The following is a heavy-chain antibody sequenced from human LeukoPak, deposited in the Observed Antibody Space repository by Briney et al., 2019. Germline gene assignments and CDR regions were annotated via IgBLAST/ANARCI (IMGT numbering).Heavy chain of an antibody. CDR3: ARYYYGSGSYYYFDS. CDR2: IYYSGST. D-gene: IGHD3-10*01. CDR1: GGSISSSSYY. V-gene: IGHV4-39*01. Sequence: SETLSLTCTVSGGSISSSSYYWGWIRQPPGKGLEWIGNIYYSGSTYYNPSLKSRVTISVDTSKNQFSLKLSSVTAADTAVYYCARYYYGSGSYYYFDSWGQGTLVTVSS. J-gene: IGHJ4*02.